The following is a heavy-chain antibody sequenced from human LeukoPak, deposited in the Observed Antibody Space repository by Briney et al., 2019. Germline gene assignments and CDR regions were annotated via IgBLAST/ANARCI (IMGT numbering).Heavy chain of an antibody. CDR1: DGSISAYY. V-gene: IGHV4-4*07. Sequence: SETLSLTCVVSDGSISAYYWNWIRQPAGKGLEWIGRLHSSGETTSNPSLMSRASMSLDTSRTHFTLKLTSVTAADTAIYYCATMFGESSDFDHWGQGTLVTVSS. CDR2: LHSSGET. D-gene: IGHD3-10*02. CDR3: ATMFGESSDFDH. J-gene: IGHJ4*02.